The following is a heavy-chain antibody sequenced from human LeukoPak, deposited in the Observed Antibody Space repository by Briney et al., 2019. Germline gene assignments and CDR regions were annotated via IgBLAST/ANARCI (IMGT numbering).Heavy chain of an antibody. CDR3: AKDSTYNYYDSSGYFSY. CDR1: GFTFSSYA. V-gene: IGHV3-23*01. J-gene: IGHJ4*02. D-gene: IGHD3-22*01. Sequence: GGSLRLSCAASGFTFSSYAMSWVRQAPGKGLEWVSAISGSGGSTYYADSVKGRFTISRDNSKNTLYLQMNSLRAEDTAVYYCAKDSTYNYYDSSGYFSYWGQGTLVTVSS. CDR2: ISGSGGST.